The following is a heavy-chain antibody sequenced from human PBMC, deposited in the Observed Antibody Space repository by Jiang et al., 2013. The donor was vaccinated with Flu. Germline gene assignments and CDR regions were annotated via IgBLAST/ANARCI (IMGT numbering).Heavy chain of an antibody. CDR2: DPADXSA. J-gene: IGHJ6*02. Sequence: ITWVRQMPGKAWSGWEVDPADXSADYSPSFRGHVTLSTDKSLNTAYLQWSSLKASDTAIYYCARQDTGTIMDYYYFSMDVWGQGTTVTVSS. V-gene: IGHV5-10-1*01. D-gene: IGHD1-1*01. CDR3: ARQDTGTIMDYYYFSMDV.